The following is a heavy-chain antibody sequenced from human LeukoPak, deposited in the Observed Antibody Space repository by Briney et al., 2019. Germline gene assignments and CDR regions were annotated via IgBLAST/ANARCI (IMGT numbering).Heavy chain of an antibody. J-gene: IGHJ3*01. Sequence: PSETLSLTCTVSGYSISSGYYWGWIRQPPGKGLEWIGYIYYSGSTYYNPSLKSRVTISVDTSKSQFSLNLSSVTAADTAVYYCARDLHMYGNSFDFWGQGTMVTVSS. D-gene: IGHD2-8*01. CDR3: ARDLHMYGNSFDF. V-gene: IGHV4-38-2*02. CDR2: IYYSGST. CDR1: GYSISSGYY.